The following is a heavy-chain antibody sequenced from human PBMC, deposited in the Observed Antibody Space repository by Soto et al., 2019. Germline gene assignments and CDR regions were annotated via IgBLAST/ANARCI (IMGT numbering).Heavy chain of an antibody. CDR2: IYHSVST. J-gene: IGHJ5*02. CDR3: AGDRRIAVSQNWLDP. Sequence: QVQLQESGPGLVKPSGTLSLTCAVSGGSISSSNWWGWVRQPPGKGLEWIGEIYHSVSTNYNPSLKSRVTISVDKSKNHFSLKLSSVTAADTAVYYCAGDRRIAVSQNWLDPWGQGTLVTVSS. CDR1: GGSISSSNW. D-gene: IGHD6-19*01. V-gene: IGHV4-4*02.